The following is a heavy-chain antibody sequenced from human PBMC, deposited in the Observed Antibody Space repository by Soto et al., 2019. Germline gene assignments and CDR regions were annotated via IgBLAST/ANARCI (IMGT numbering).Heavy chain of an antibody. CDR2: INPSGGST. CDR1: GYTFTSYY. D-gene: IGHD2-15*01. Sequence: ASVEVSCKASGYTFTSYYMHWVRQAPGQGLEWMGIINPSGGSTSYAQKFQGRVTMTRDTSTSTVYMELSSLRSEDTAVYYCARVICSGGSCYPYYFDYWGQGTLVTVSS. V-gene: IGHV1-46*01. CDR3: ARVICSGGSCYPYYFDY. J-gene: IGHJ4*02.